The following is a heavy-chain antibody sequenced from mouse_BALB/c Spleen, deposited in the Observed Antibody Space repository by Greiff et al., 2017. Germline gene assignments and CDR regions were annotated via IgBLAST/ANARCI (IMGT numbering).Heavy chain of an antibody. Sequence: QVQLQQSGAELVRPGASVTLSCKASGYTFTDYEMHWVKQTPVHGLEWIGAIDPETGGTAYNQKFKGKATLTADKSSSTAYMELRSRTSEDSAVYYCTRLGYDARGYWGQGTTLTVSS. D-gene: IGHD2-14*01. V-gene: IGHV1-15*01. CDR3: TRLGYDARGY. CDR1: GYTFTDYE. CDR2: IDPETGGT. J-gene: IGHJ2*01.